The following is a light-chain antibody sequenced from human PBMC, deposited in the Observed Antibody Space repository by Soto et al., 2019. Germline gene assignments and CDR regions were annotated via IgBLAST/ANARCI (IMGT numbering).Light chain of an antibody. J-gene: IGKJ1*01. CDR1: QGIGND. CDR3: QQYNSYSAT. Sequence: DIQITQSTYSVSISVGDRLTISCRASQGIGNDLAWYQQKPGKAPRLLIFAASNLQSGVPSRFSGSGSGTEFTLTISSLQPDDFATYYCQQYNSYSATFGQGT. CDR2: AAS. V-gene: IGKV1-17*01.